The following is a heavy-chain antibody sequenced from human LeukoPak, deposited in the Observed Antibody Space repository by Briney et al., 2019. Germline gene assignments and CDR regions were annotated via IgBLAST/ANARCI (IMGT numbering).Heavy chain of an antibody. J-gene: IGHJ4*02. CDR3: AKDDGSGTTPFDY. CDR2: ISGSGGST. D-gene: IGHD3-10*01. V-gene: IGHV3-23*01. CDR1: GFTFSSYS. Sequence: GGPLRLSCAASGFTFSSYSMNWVRQAPGKGLEWGSGISGSGGSTSQADSVKGRFTISRDNSKNTLYLQMNSLRAEDTAVYYCAKDDGSGTTPFDYWGQGTLVTVSS.